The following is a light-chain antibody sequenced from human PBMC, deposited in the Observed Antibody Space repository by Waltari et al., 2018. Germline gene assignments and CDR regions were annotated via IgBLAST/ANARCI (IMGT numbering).Light chain of an antibody. CDR2: DVS. J-gene: IGLJ3*02. CDR1: SSDVGGYNY. CDR3: CSYAGSYTWV. Sequence: QSALTQPRSVSGSPGQSVTISCTGTSSDVGGYNYVSWYQQHPGKAPKLMIYDVSQRPAGVPDRFSGSKSGNTASRTISGLQAEDEADYYCCSYAGSYTWVFGGGTKVTVL. V-gene: IGLV2-11*01.